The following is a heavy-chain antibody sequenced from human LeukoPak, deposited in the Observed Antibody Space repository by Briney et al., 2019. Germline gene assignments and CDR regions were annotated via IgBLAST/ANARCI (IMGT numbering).Heavy chain of an antibody. Sequence: SETLSLTCTVSGGSISSSSYYWGWIRQPPGKGLEWIGSIYYSGSTYYNPSLKSRVTISVDTSKNQFSLKLSSVTAADTAVYYCASSIVVVPAASEITFDIWGQGTMVTVSS. D-gene: IGHD2-2*01. CDR1: GGSISSSSYY. J-gene: IGHJ3*02. CDR3: ASSIVVVPAASEITFDI. CDR2: IYYSGST. V-gene: IGHV4-39*01.